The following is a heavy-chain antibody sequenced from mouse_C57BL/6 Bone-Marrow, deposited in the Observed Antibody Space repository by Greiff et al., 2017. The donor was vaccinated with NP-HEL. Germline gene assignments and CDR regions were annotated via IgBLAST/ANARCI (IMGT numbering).Heavy chain of an antibody. CDR3: ARNYGRFAY. CDR2: IHPNSGST. V-gene: IGHV1-64*01. D-gene: IGHD1-1*01. J-gene: IGHJ3*01. CDR1: GYTFTSYW. Sequence: QVQLKQPGAELVKPGASVKLSCKASGYTFTSYWMHWVKQRPGQGLEWIGMIHPNSGSTNYNEKFKSKATLTVDKSSSTAYMQLSSLTSEDSAVYYCARNYGRFAYWGQGTLVTVSA.